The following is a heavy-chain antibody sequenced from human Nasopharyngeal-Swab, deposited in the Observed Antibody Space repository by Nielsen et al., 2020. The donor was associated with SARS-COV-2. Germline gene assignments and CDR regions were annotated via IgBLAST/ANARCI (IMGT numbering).Heavy chain of an antibody. V-gene: IGHV3-21*01. D-gene: IGHD3-10*01. CDR3: ARGHGVWFGEPDNWFDP. CDR1: GFTFPDYV. CDR2: ISTTSDYI. J-gene: IGHJ5*02. Sequence: GESLKISCAASGFTFPDYVLNWVRQAPGKGLEWVSSISTTSDYIYYADSVKGRFTISRDNARNSLHLQMHSLRAEDTAVYYCARGHGVWFGEPDNWFDPWGQGTLVTVPS.